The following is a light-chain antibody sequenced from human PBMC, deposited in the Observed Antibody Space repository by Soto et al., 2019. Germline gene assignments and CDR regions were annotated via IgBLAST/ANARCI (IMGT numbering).Light chain of an antibody. CDR3: QQRTNWPRSFT. Sequence: EIVLTQSPATLSLSPGERATLSCRASQSVSSYLAWYQQKPGQAPRLLIYDTSKMATGIPARFSGSGSGTDFTLTISSLEPEDFAVDYCQQRTNWPRSFTFGPGTKVDIK. V-gene: IGKV3-11*01. CDR2: DTS. CDR1: QSVSSY. J-gene: IGKJ3*01.